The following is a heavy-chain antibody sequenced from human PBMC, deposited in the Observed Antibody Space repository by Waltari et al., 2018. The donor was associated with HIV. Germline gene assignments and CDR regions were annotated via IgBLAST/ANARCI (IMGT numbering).Heavy chain of an antibody. V-gene: IGHV3-7*01. J-gene: IGHJ6*02. CDR2: IKDDGSEK. CDR3: ARIGTFPHNYAIDF. Sequence: EVQLMESGGGLVQSGGSLSLSCAASGFTFTNYGMSWVRQTPGKGLEWVAYIKDDGSEKYYMGSVKGRFTISRDNAKNSMFLQMNSLRAEDTAVYYCARIGTFPHNYAIDFWGQGTTVTVSS. D-gene: IGHD1-26*01. CDR1: GFTFTNYG.